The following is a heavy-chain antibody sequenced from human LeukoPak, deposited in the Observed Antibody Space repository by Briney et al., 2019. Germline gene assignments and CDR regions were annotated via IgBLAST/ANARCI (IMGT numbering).Heavy chain of an antibody. CDR2: ISGSDGST. CDR1: GFTFINYA. J-gene: IGHJ4*02. CDR3: AKGRANWGSAEEGGYFDY. D-gene: IGHD7-27*01. V-gene: IGHV3-23*01. Sequence: GGSLRLSCAASGFTFINYAMSWVRQAPGKGLEWVSAISGSDGSTYYADSVKGRFTIPRDNSKNTLYLQMNNLRVEDTALYYSAKGRANWGSAEEGGYFDYWGQGTLVTVSS.